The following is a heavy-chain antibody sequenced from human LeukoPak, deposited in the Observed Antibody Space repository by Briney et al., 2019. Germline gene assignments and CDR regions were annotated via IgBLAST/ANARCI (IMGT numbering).Heavy chain of an antibody. J-gene: IGHJ4*02. CDR3: ARAGTCSSTSCDGGIEY. CDR2: ISTTSTYI. Sequence: GGSLRLSCAASGFAFSNYNMKWVRQAPGKGLESVSFISTTSTYIYYADSVKGRFTVSRDNSKNLLYLQMDSLRVEDTAVYYCARAGTCSSTSCDGGIEYWGQGTLVTVSS. CDR1: GFAFSNYN. D-gene: IGHD2-2*01. V-gene: IGHV3-21*06.